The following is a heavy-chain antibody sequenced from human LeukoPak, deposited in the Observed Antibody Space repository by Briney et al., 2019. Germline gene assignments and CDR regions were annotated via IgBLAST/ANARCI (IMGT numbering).Heavy chain of an antibody. D-gene: IGHD1-26*01. Sequence: GGSLRLSCAASGFTVNTNYMSWVRQAPGKGLEWVSIMHSVGTTYYADSVKGRFTFSRDNSKDTLYLQMNNLRAEDTAVYYCARDGSSGRGYYYYYGMDVWGEGTTVTVSS. CDR1: GFTVNTNY. CDR2: MHSVGTT. CDR3: ARDGSSGRGYYYYYGMDV. J-gene: IGHJ6*04. V-gene: IGHV3-53*01.